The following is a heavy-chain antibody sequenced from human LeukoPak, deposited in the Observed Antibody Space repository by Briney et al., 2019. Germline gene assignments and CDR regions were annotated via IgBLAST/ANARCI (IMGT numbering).Heavy chain of an antibody. Sequence: SETLSLTCTVSGGSISSSSYYWGWIRQPPGKGLEWIGSIYYSGSTYYNPSLKSRVTISVDTSKNQFSLKLSSVTAADTAVYYCARVFLDNGSGSYPVDYWGQGTLVTVSS. D-gene: IGHD3-10*01. CDR2: IYYSGST. J-gene: IGHJ4*02. CDR3: ARVFLDNGSGSYPVDY. CDR1: GGSISSSSYY. V-gene: IGHV4-39*07.